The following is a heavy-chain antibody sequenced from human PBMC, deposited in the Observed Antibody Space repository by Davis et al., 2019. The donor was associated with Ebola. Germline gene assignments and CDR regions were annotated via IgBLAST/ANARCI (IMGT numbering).Heavy chain of an antibody. Sequence: ASVKVSCKASGYTFNSHGISWVRQAPGQGLEWMAWISAYNGHTNYAQKFQGRLTLTTDTSTSTVYMELRSLTSDDTAVYFCARDLFAIITARRGGMDVWGRGTTVTVSS. V-gene: IGHV1-18*01. CDR2: ISAYNGHT. D-gene: IGHD6-6*01. CDR3: ARDLFAIITARRGGMDV. J-gene: IGHJ6*02. CDR1: GYTFNSHG.